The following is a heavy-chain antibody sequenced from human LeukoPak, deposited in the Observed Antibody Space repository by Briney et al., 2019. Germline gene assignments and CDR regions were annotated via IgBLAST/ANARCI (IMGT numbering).Heavy chain of an antibody. Sequence: PSQTLSLTCTVSDGSITSGTYYWSRIRQRPGEGLEWIAYIYYNGGTDYNPSLRSRVTISLDKSQNQFSLKLSSVTAADTAVYYCARGGTYDASSFDSWGLGTLVTVSS. CDR3: ARGGTYDASSFDS. D-gene: IGHD3-3*01. V-gene: IGHV4-31*03. CDR1: DGSITSGTYY. J-gene: IGHJ4*02. CDR2: IYYNGGT.